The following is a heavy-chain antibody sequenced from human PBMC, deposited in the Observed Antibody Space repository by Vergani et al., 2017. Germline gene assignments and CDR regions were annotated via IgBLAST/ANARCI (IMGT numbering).Heavy chain of an antibody. D-gene: IGHD2-2*01. CDR3: AKGAVCSSTSCYPYYYYYMDV. J-gene: IGHJ6*03. V-gene: IGHV3-23*01. CDR2: ISGSGGST. CDR1: GFTFSSYA. Sequence: EVQLLESGGGLVQPGGSLRLSCAASGFTFSSYAMSWVRQAPGKGLEWVSAISGSGGSTYYADSVKGRSTISRDNSKNTLYLQMNSLRAEDTAVYYCAKGAVCSSTSCYPYYYYYMDVWGKGTTVTVSS.